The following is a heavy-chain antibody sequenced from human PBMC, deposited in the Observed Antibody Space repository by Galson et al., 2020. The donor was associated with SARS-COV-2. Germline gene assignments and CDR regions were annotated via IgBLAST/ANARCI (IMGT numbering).Heavy chain of an antibody. CDR2: IYHSRST. CDR3: ARMPHGGYDYMHWFDP. D-gene: IGHD5-12*01. Sequence: ETSETLSLTCAVSGGSISSGGYSWSWIRQPPGKGLEWIGYIYHSRSTYYNPSLKSRVTISVDRSKNQFSLKLSSVTAADTAVYYCARMPHGGYDYMHWFDPWGQGTLVTVAS. V-gene: IGHV4-30-2*01. J-gene: IGHJ5*02. CDR1: GGSISSGGYS.